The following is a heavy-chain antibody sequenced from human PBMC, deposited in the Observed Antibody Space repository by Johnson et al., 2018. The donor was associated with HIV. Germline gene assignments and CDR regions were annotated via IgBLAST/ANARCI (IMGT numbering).Heavy chain of an antibody. Sequence: QVQLVESGGGVVQPGRSLRLSCAASGFTFSTYDMHWVRQAPGKGLEWVALISYDGNNKYYSGSVKGRFPISRDNSKNTLDLQMNSLTHEDTAVYYCASITTIAAAGRGAFDIWGQGTMVTVSS. CDR2: ISYDGNNK. D-gene: IGHD6-13*01. CDR3: ASITTIAAAGRGAFDI. CDR1: GFTFSTYD. J-gene: IGHJ3*02. V-gene: IGHV3-30*03.